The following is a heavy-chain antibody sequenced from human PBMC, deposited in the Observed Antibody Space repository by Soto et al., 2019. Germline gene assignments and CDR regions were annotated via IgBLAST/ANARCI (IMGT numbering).Heavy chain of an antibody. D-gene: IGHD6-13*01. CDR2: ISYDGSST. V-gene: IGHV3-30*04. J-gene: IGHJ4*02. Sequence: LRLSCAASGFTFSSYAMHWVRQAPGKGLEWVAVISYDGSSTSYADSVRGRFTISRDNAKNTLYLQMNSLRAEDTAAYYCARAVRAAAGTFDYWGQGPLVTVSS. CDR3: ARAVRAAAGTFDY. CDR1: GFTFSSYA.